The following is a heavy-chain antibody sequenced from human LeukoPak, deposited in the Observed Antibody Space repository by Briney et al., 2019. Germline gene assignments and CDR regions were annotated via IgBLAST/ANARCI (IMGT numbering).Heavy chain of an antibody. D-gene: IGHD3-10*01. J-gene: IGHJ6*03. CDR1: GGSISSYY. Sequence: SETLSLTCTVSGGSISSYYWSWIRQPAGKGLEWIGRIYTSGGTNYNPSLKSRVTISVDTSKNQFSLKLSSVTAADTAVYYCARDVRYGSGSYYNGLARWTNYYYYYYMDVWGKGTTVTISS. CDR2: IYTSGGT. CDR3: ARDVRYGSGSYYNGLARWTNYYYYYYMDV. V-gene: IGHV4-4*07.